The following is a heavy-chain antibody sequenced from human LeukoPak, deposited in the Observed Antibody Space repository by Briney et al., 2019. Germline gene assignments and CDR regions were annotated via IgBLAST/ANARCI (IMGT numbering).Heavy chain of an antibody. CDR3: ARAGGTYSGYGDGKDV. D-gene: IGHD5-12*01. V-gene: IGHV3-33*01. CDR1: GFTFSSYG. Sequence: GRSLRLSCAASGFTFSSYGMHWVRQAPGKGLEWVAVIWYDGSNKYYADSVKGRFTISRDNPKNTLYLQMNSLRAEDTAVYYCARAGGTYSGYGDGKDVWGQGTTVTVSS. CDR2: IWYDGSNK. J-gene: IGHJ6*02.